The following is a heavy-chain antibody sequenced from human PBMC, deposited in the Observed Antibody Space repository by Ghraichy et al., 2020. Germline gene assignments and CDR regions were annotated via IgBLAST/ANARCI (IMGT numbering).Heavy chain of an antibody. Sequence: SETLSLTCTVSGGSISSSSYYWGWIRQPPGKGLEWIGSIYYSGSTYYNPSLKSRVTISVDTSKNQFSLKLSSVTAADTAVYYCARHPGIDIVVVPAAVDYWGQGTLVTVSS. CDR2: IYYSGST. CDR1: GGSISSSSYY. V-gene: IGHV4-39*01. J-gene: IGHJ4*02. D-gene: IGHD2-2*01. CDR3: ARHPGIDIVVVPAAVDY.